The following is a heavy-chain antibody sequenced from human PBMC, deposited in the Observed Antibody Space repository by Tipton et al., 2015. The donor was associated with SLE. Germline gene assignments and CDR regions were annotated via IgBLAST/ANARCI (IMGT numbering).Heavy chain of an antibody. CDR2: ISYDGSNK. V-gene: IGHV3-30*04. J-gene: IGHJ6*02. CDR1: GFTFTTYA. CDR3: ASELSPYYGMDV. Sequence: SLRLSCAASGFTFTTYAMHWVRQAPGKGLEWVAVISYDGSNKYYADSVKGRFTISRDNSKNTLFLQMNSLRTEDTAVYYCASELSPYYGMDVWGQGTTVTVSS. D-gene: IGHD2-2*01.